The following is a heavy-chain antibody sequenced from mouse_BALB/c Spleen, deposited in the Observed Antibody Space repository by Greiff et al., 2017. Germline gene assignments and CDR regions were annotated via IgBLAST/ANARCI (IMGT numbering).Heavy chain of an antibody. J-gene: IGHJ4*01. CDR2: IYPGDGDT. D-gene: IGHD2-14*01. CDR3: ARLGYYRYDVAYAMDY. V-gene: IGHV1-80*01. CDR1: GYAFSSYW. Sequence: LVESGAELVRPGSSVKISCKASGYAFSSYWMNWVKQRPGQGLEWIGQIYPGDGDTNYNGKFKGKATLTADKSSSTAYMQLSSLTSEDSAVYFCARLGYYRYDVAYAMDYWGQGTSVTVSS.